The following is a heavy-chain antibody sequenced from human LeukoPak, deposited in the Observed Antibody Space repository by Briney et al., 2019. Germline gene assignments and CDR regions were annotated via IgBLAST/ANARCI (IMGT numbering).Heavy chain of an antibody. CDR2: IWYDGSNK. CDR3: ARVSLYMGIAVAATQDY. V-gene: IGHV3-33*01. D-gene: IGHD6-19*01. Sequence: PGGSLRLSCAASGFTFSSYGMHWVRQAPGKGLEWVAVIWYDGSNKYYADSVKGRFTISRDNSKHMLYLQINSLRAEDTVVYYCARVSLYMGIAVAATQDYWGQGTLVTVSS. CDR1: GFTFSSYG. J-gene: IGHJ4*02.